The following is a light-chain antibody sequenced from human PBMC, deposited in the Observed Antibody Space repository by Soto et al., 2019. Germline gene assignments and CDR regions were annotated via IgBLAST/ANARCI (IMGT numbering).Light chain of an antibody. V-gene: IGKV3-20*01. J-gene: IGKJ4*01. Sequence: EIVLTQSPGTLSLSPGERATLSCRASQSVSSSYLAWYQQKPGQAPRLLIYGASSRATGIPDRFSCSGSGTYFTLTIGRLEPEDFAVYYCQQYGSSPPRLTFGGGTKVEIK. CDR1: QSVSSSY. CDR3: QQYGSSPPRLT. CDR2: GAS.